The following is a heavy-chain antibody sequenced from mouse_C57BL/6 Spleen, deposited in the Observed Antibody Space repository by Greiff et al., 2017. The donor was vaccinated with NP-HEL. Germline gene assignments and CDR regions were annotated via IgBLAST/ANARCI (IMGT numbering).Heavy chain of an antibody. D-gene: IGHD2-3*01. CDR1: GYTFTSYW. V-gene: IGHV1-50*01. CDR2: IDPSDSYT. J-gene: IGHJ4*01. Sequence: QVQLQQPGAELVKPGASVKLSCKASGYTFTSYWMQWVKQRPGQGLEWIGEIDPSDSYTNFNQKFKGKAILTVDTSSRTAYMQLSSRTSEDSAVYYCARVIYDGYYDYAMDYWGQGTSDTVSS. CDR3: ARVIYDGYYDYAMDY.